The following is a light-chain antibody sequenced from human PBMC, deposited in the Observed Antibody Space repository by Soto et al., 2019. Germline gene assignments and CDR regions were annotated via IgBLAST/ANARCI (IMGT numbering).Light chain of an antibody. CDR1: SSYVGGYNY. Sequence: QSVLTQPASVSGSPGQSITISCTGTSSYVGGYNYVSWYQQHAGKAPKLMICDVSNRPSGISNRFSGSKSGNTASLTISGLQAEDEADYYCSSYTSSSTWVFGGGTKVTVL. J-gene: IGLJ3*02. CDR3: SSYTSSSTWV. V-gene: IGLV2-14*01. CDR2: DVS.